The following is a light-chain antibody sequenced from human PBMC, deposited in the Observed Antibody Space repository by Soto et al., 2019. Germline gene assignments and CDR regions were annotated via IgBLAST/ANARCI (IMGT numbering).Light chain of an antibody. CDR2: QDS. J-gene: IGLJ2*01. V-gene: IGLV3-1*01. Sequence: SYELTQPPSVAVSPGQTASISCSGDKLGDKFACWYHQKPGQSPVLVIYQDSKRPSGIPERFSGSNSGNTATLTISGTQAMDEADYYCQAWDDSLNGPVFGGGTQLTVL. CDR1: KLGDKF. CDR3: QAWDDSLNGPV.